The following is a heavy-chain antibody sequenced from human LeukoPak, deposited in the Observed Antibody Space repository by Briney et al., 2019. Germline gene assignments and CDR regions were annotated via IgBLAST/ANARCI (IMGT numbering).Heavy chain of an antibody. CDR3: ARVGWGSAPYFDY. Sequence: KTSETLSLTCTVYGGSISSGSYYWSWIRQPTGKGLEWIGRIYTSGSTNYNPSLKSRVTISVDTSKNQFSLKLSSVTGADTAVYYCARVGWGSAPYFDYWDQGTLVTVSS. CDR2: IYTSGST. D-gene: IGHD3-16*01. CDR1: GGSISSGSYY. V-gene: IGHV4-61*02. J-gene: IGHJ4*02.